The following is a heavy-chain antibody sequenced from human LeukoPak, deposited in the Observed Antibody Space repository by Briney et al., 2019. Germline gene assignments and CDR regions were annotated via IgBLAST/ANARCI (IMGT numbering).Heavy chain of an antibody. J-gene: IGHJ6*03. D-gene: IGHD3-10*01. Sequence: SETLSLTCTVSGGSINIINYYWGWIRQAPGKGLEWIGEMSDSGGASVNPSLKSRVTISVDTSKNQFSLRLTSVTAADMGVYFCARPGGFYGSGNYYMDVWGTGTTVIVSS. CDR1: GGSINIINYY. CDR2: MSDSGGA. CDR3: ARPGGFYGSGNYYMDV. V-gene: IGHV4-39*07.